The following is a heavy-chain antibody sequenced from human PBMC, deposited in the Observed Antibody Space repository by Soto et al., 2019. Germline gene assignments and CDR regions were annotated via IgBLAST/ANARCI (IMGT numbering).Heavy chain of an antibody. CDR2: IYYNDDR. J-gene: IGHJ4*02. CDR1: GFSFTTSVVA. D-gene: IGHD5-12*01. V-gene: IGHV2-5*01. CDR3: AHSDGGYEIIYFDF. Sequence: PAQTITLTGTFSGFSFTTSVVAVGWIRQTPGGALEWLTLIYYNDDRRFSPSLKTRLTITGDTSKNQVVLSLTNVDPGDTATYFCAHSDGGYEIIYFDFWGQGIPVTVSS.